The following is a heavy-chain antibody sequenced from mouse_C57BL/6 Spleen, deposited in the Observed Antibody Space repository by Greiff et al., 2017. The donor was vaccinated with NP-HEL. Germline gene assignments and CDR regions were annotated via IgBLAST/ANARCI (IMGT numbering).Heavy chain of an antibody. CDR3: ARDYYGSSYYAMDY. D-gene: IGHD1-1*01. CDR1: GYAFSSYW. V-gene: IGHV1-80*01. J-gene: IGHJ4*01. Sequence: VQLQQSGAELVKPGASVKIPCKASGYAFSSYWMNWVKQRPGKGLEWIGQIYPGDGDTNYNGKFKGKATLTADKSSSTAYMQLSSLTSEDSAVYFCARDYYGSSYYAMDYWGQGTSVTVSS. CDR2: IYPGDGDT.